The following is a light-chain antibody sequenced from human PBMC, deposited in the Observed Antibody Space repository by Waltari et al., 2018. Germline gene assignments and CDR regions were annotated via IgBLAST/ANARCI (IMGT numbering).Light chain of an antibody. V-gene: IGLV2-23*02. Sequence: QSALTQPASVSGSPGQSLTIPCIGPSRQCGRSNFVSWYQQLPGNSPKLMIYEVTKRPSGVSNRFSGSKSGTTASLTISGLQAEDEADYYCCSYAGSNTFYVFGTGTKVTVL. CDR2: EVT. J-gene: IGLJ1*01. CDR1: SRQCGRSNF. CDR3: CSYAGSNTFYV.